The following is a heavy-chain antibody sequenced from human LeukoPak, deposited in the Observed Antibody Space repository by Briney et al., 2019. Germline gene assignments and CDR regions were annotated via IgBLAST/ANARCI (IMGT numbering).Heavy chain of an antibody. CDR3: ARVRGDGYNLDY. CDR2: ISSSGDNK. V-gene: IGHV3-11*04. J-gene: IGHJ4*02. Sequence: GGSLRLSCAASGFTFSDYYMTWIRQAPGKGLEWISYISSSGDNKYYADSVKGRFTISRDSAKNSLYLQMNSLRAEDTAVYYCARVRGDGYNLDYWGQGTLVIVSS. CDR1: GFTFSDYY. D-gene: IGHD5-24*01.